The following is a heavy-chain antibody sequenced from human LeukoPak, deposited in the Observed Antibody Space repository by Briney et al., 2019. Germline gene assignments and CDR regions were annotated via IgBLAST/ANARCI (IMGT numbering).Heavy chain of an antibody. D-gene: IGHD5-18*01. V-gene: IGHV4-4*02. CDR3: ARGWGYSYGPFDY. J-gene: IGHJ4*02. Sequence: SATLSLTCAVSGGSTSSSNWWSWVRQPPGKGLEWIGEIYHSGSTNYNPSLKSRVTISVDKSKNQFSLKLSSVTAADTAVYYCARGWGYSYGPFDYWGQGTLVTVSS. CDR1: GGSTSSSNW. CDR2: IYHSGST.